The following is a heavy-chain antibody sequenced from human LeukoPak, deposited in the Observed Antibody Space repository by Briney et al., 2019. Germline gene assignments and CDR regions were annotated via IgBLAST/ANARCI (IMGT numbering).Heavy chain of an antibody. D-gene: IGHD3-10*01. CDR3: ARVNGGSNDY. V-gene: IGHV3-30-3*01. Sequence: GGSLRPSCAASGFTFSSYAMHWVRQAPGKGLEWVAVISYDGSNKYYADSVKGRFTISRDNSKNTLYLQMNSLRAEDTAVYYCARVNGGSNDYWGQGTLVTVSS. J-gene: IGHJ4*02. CDR2: ISYDGSNK. CDR1: GFTFSSYA.